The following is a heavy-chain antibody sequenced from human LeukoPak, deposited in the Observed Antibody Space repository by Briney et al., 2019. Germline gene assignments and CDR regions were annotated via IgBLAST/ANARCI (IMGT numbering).Heavy chain of an antibody. CDR1: GGPFSGFF. CDR3: ARQGHYYDRKEMAFDI. CDR2: INHSGST. J-gene: IGHJ3*02. V-gene: IGHV4-34*01. Sequence: SETLSLTCADYGGPFSGFFWSWIRQPPGKGLEWIGEINHSGSTNYNPSLKSRVTISVDTSKNQFSLKLSSVTAADTAVYYCARQGHYYDRKEMAFDIWGQGTMVTVSS. D-gene: IGHD3-22*01.